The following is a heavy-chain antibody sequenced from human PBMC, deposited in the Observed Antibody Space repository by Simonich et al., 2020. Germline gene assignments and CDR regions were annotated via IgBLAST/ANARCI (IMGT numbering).Heavy chain of an antibody. Sequence: EVQLVQSGAEVKTPGESLKISCKGSGYSFTSYWVGWGRQMPGKGLEWWGISYPGDSDTRNSPSFQGQVTISADKSISTAYLQWSSLKASDTAMYYCARQLNDFDIWGQGTMVTVSS. V-gene: IGHV5-51*01. J-gene: IGHJ3*02. CDR2: SYPGDSDT. CDR1: GYSFTSYW. D-gene: IGHD1-1*01. CDR3: ARQLNDFDI.